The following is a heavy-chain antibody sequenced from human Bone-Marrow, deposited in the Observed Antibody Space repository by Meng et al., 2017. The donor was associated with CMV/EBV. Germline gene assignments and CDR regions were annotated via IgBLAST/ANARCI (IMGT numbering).Heavy chain of an antibody. CDR1: GGSFSGYY. CDR2: IYYSGST. D-gene: IGHD2-21*01. CDR3: ARDCGGDCSYFDY. V-gene: IGHV4-30-4*08. Sequence: SETLSLTCAVYGGSFSGYYWSWIRQPPGKGLEWIGYIYYSGSTYYNPSLKSRVTISVDTSKNQFSLKLSSVTAADTAVYYCARDCGGDCSYFDYWGQGTLVTVYS. J-gene: IGHJ4*02.